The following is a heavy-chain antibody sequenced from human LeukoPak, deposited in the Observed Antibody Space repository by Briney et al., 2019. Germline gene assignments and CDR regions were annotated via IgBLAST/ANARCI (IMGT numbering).Heavy chain of an antibody. CDR1: GYSFTSYW. Sequence: GESLKISCKGSGYSFTSYWIGWVRQMPGKGLEWMGIIYPGDSDTRYSPSFQGQVTISADKSIKAAYLQWSSLKASDTAIYYCARRGGGSTGGFYFDYWGQGSLVTVSS. J-gene: IGHJ4*02. D-gene: IGHD1-1*01. CDR3: ARRGGGSTGGFYFDY. CDR2: IYPGDSDT. V-gene: IGHV5-51*01.